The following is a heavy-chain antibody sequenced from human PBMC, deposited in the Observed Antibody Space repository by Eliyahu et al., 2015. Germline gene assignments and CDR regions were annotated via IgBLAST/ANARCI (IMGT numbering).Heavy chain of an antibody. V-gene: IGHV3-74*01. CDR3: SSGNSHAFDI. J-gene: IGHJ3*02. D-gene: IGHD4-23*01. Sequence: EVQLVESGGGLVQPGGSXXLSCAASGFTFSSYWMHWVRQAPGKGLVWVSRIISDGSSTSYADSVKGRFTISRDNAKNTLYLQMNSLRAEDTAVYYCSSGNSHAFDIWGQGTMVTVSS. CDR1: GFTFSSYW. CDR2: IISDGSST.